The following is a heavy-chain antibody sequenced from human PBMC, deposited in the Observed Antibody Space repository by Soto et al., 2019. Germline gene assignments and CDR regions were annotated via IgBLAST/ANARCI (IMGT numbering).Heavy chain of an antibody. D-gene: IGHD6-6*01. V-gene: IGHV3-33*01. J-gene: IGHJ5*02. Sequence: GGSLRLSCAASGFTFSSYGMHWVRQAPGKGLEWVAVIWYDGSNKYYADSVKGRFTISRDNSKNTLYLQMNSLRAEDTAVYYCARDLSIAARTGGDWFDPWGQGTLVTAPQ. CDR2: IWYDGSNK. CDR1: GFTFSSYG. CDR3: ARDLSIAARTGGDWFDP.